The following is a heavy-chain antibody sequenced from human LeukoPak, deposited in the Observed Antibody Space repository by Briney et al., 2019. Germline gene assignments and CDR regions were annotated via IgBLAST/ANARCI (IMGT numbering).Heavy chain of an antibody. CDR1: GGSISSYY. J-gene: IGHJ5*02. CDR2: IYYSGST. D-gene: IGHD6-6*01. Sequence: SETLPLTCTVSGGSISSYYWSWIRQPPGKGLEWIGYIYYSGSTNYNPSLKSRVTISVDTSKNQFSLKLSSVTAADTAVYYCARDLPEYSSSSGLTWFDPWGQGTLVTVSS. CDR3: ARDLPEYSSSSGLTWFDP. V-gene: IGHV4-59*01.